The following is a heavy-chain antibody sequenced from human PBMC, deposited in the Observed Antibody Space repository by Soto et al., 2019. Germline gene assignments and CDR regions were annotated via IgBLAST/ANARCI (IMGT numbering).Heavy chain of an antibody. CDR2: INPATGAA. Sequence: QLHLVQSGAVVKKPGASVTVSCSASGYPVTAYYMHWVRQAPGRGLEWMGGINPATGAAKYTQTFQGRVTMARDTSPSKVFRERSGLTSGDTAVFYCARGGGVGVAGSAAFDMWGQGTLVTVSS. D-gene: IGHD3-3*01. J-gene: IGHJ3*02. V-gene: IGHV1-2*02. CDR1: GYPVTAYY. CDR3: ARGGGVGVAGSAAFDM.